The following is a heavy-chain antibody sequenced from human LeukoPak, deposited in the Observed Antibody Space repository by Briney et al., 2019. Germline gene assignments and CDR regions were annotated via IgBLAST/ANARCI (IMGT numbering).Heavy chain of an antibody. D-gene: IGHD6-13*01. Sequence: KPSETLSLTCTVSGGSISSYYWSWIRQPPGKGLEWSGYIYYSGSTNYNPSRNRRVNISVDTSQTQFSLKLSSVPAADTAVYYCARDRGIGRGYYYYGMDVWGQGTTVTVSS. CDR2: IYYSGST. CDR1: GGSISSYY. CDR3: ARDRGIGRGYYYYGMDV. V-gene: IGHV4-59*12. J-gene: IGHJ6*02.